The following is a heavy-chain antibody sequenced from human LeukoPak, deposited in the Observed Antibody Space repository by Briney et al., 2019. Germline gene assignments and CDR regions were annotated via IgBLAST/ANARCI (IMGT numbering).Heavy chain of an antibody. J-gene: IGHJ4*02. Sequence: SETLSLTCTVSGGSISSHYWSWIRQPPGKGLEWIGYIYYSGSTNYNPSLKSRVTISVDTSKNQFSLKLSSVTAADTAVYYCASVPRGVRGVYFDYWGQGTLVTVSS. V-gene: IGHV4-59*11. CDR2: IYYSGST. CDR3: ASVPRGVRGVYFDY. D-gene: IGHD3-10*01. CDR1: GGSISSHY.